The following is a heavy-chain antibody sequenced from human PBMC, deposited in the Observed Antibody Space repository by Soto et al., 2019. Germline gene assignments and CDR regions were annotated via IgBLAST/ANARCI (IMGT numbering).Heavy chain of an antibody. CDR2: IYYSGST. J-gene: IGHJ6*02. CDR3: ARVKVVGAPNYYHYGMAV. V-gene: IGHV4-59*01. D-gene: IGHD1-26*01. CDR1: GGSISSYY. Sequence: SETLSLTCTVSGGSISSYYWSWIRQPPGKGLEWIGYIYYSGSTNYNPSLKSRVTISVDTSKNQFSLKLSSVTAADTAVYYCARVKVVGAPNYYHYGMAVWGQRTTVTVSS.